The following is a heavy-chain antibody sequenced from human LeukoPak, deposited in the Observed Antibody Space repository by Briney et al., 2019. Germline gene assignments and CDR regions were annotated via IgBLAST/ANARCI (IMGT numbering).Heavy chain of an antibody. Sequence: TGGSLRLSCAASGLTFSSYEMNWVRQAPGKGLEWVSYISSSGSTIYYADSVKGRFTISRDNAKNSLYLQMNSLRAEDTAVYYCARDYYDSSGLYYYYGMDVWGQGTTVTVSS. D-gene: IGHD3-22*01. CDR3: ARDYYDSSGLYYYYGMDV. CDR1: GLTFSSYE. CDR2: ISSSGSTI. V-gene: IGHV3-48*03. J-gene: IGHJ6*02.